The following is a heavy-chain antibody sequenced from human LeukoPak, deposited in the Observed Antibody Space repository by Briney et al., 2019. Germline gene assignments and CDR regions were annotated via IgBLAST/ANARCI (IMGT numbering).Heavy chain of an antibody. D-gene: IGHD6-19*01. V-gene: IGHV4-34*01. CDR2: INHSGST. J-gene: IGHJ4*02. CDR3: ARASSGRYGGVVFYY. Sequence: SETLSLTCAVYGGSFSGYYWSWIRQPPGKGLEWIGEINHSGSTNYNPSLKSRVTISVDTSKNQFSLKLSSVTAADTAVYYCARASSGRYGGVVFYYWGQGTLVTVSS. CDR1: GGSFSGYY.